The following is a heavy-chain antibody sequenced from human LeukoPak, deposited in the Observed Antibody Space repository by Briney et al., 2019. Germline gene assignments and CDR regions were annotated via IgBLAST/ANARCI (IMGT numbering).Heavy chain of an antibody. CDR1: GGTFSSYA. CDR2: IIPIFGTA. V-gene: IGHV1-69*13. J-gene: IGHJ4*02. D-gene: IGHD3-22*01. CDR3: ATPSRGSGYYDY. Sequence: ASVKVSCKTSGGTFSSYAISWARQAPGQGLEWMGGIIPIFGTANYAQKFQGRVTITADESTSTAYMELSSLRSEDTAVYYCATPSRGSGYYDYWGQGTLVTVSS.